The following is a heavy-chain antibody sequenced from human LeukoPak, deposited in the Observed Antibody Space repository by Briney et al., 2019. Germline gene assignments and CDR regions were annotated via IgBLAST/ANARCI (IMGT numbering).Heavy chain of an antibody. CDR1: GFTFSSYG. CDR2: IWYDGSNK. D-gene: IGHD3-10*01. Sequence: PGGSLRLSCAASGFTFSSYGMHWVRQAPGKGLEWVAVIWYDGSNKYYADSVKGRFTISRDNSKNTLYLQMNSLRAEDTAVYYCARGVTYYYGSGSHPNPNGVDYWGQGTLVTVSS. CDR3: ARGVTYYYGSGSHPNPNGVDY. V-gene: IGHV3-33*08. J-gene: IGHJ4*02.